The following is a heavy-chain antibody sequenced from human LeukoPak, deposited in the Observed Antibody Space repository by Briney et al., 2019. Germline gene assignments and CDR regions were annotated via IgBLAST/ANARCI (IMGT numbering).Heavy chain of an antibody. J-gene: IGHJ4*02. Sequence: SETLSLTCTVSGGSISSYYWSWIRQPPGKGLEWIGYIYTSGSTNYNPSLKSRVTISVDTSKNQFSLKLSSVTAADTAVYYCARDRELRGLFDYWGQETLVTVSS. CDR1: GGSISSYY. D-gene: IGHD4-17*01. V-gene: IGHV4-4*09. CDR2: IYTSGST. CDR3: ARDRELRGLFDY.